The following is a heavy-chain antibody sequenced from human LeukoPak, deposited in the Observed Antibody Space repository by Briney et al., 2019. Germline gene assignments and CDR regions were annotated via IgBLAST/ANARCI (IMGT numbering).Heavy chain of an antibody. J-gene: IGHJ4*02. CDR3: AGGVTTSSFDY. V-gene: IGHV4-30-2*02. CDR1: GGSISSGGYY. D-gene: IGHD4-17*01. Sequence: PSETLSLTCTVSGGSISSGGYYWSWIRQPPGKGLEWIGYIYHSGSTYYNPSLKSRVTISVDTSKNQFSLKLSSVTAADTAVYYCAGGVTTSSFDYWGQGTLVTVSS. CDR2: IYHSGST.